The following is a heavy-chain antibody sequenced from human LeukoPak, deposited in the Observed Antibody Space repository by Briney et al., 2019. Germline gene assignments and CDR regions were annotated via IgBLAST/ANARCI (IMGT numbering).Heavy chain of an antibody. J-gene: IGHJ1*01. CDR2: ISYDESKI. CDR3: ARRPVAAEYLQH. D-gene: IGHD6-25*01. V-gene: IGHV3-30*03. Sequence: GGSLRLSCTGSGFSFTNYAMHWVRQAPGEGLEWVAVISYDESKIYYADSVKGRFTISRDLSTNTLYLQMDSLTTEDTAMYFCARRPVAAEYLQHWGQGTLVTVSS. CDR1: GFSFTNYA.